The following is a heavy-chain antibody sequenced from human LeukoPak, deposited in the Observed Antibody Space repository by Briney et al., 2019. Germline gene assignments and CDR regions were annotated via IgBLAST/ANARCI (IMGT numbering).Heavy chain of an antibody. D-gene: IGHD2-2*01. Sequence: ASVKVSCKASGYTFTGYYMHWVRQARGQGLEWMGLINPNSGGTNYAQKFQGRVTMTRDTSISTAYMELSRLRSDDTAVYYCARACSSTSCYDGFDYWGQGTLVTVSS. V-gene: IGHV1-2*02. CDR2: INPNSGGT. CDR1: GYTFTGYY. J-gene: IGHJ4*02. CDR3: ARACSSTSCYDGFDY.